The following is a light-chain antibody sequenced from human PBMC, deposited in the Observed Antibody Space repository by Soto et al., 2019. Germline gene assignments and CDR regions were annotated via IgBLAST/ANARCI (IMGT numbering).Light chain of an antibody. V-gene: IGKV3-15*01. CDR3: QQYNNWPIS. CDR2: DAS. CDR1: QNVRSN. Sequence: EIVMTQSPATLSLSPGERATLSCRASQNVRSNLAWYHQKPGQAPRLLISDASTRAPGIPARFSGGGSGTEFTLTITSLQSEDCAVYYCQQYNNWPISFGGGTKVEIK. J-gene: IGKJ4*01.